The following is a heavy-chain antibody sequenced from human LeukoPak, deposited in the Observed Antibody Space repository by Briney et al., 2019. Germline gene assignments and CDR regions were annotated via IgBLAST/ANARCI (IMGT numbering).Heavy chain of an antibody. CDR1: GFTSDDYA. CDR2: ISGDGGST. CDR3: AKDIWPHIVVVTATPDY. V-gene: IGHV3-43*02. Sequence: GGSLRLSCAASGFTSDDYAMHWVRQAPGKGLEWVSLISGDGGSTYYADSVKGRFTISRDNSKNSLYLQMNSLRTEDTALYYCAKDIWPHIVVVTATPDYWGQGTLVTVSS. J-gene: IGHJ4*02. D-gene: IGHD2-21*02.